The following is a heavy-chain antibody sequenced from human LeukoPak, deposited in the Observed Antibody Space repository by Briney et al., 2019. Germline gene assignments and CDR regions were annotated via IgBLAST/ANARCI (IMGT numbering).Heavy chain of an antibody. V-gene: IGHV1-2*02. Sequence: ASVKVSFKASGYTFTGYYMHWVRQAPGQGLEWMGWINPNSGGTNYAQKFQGRVTMTRDTSITTAYMEVSWLRSDDTAVYYCARDIGDYYGSGSLFDPWGQGTLVTVSS. CDR2: INPNSGGT. CDR1: GYTFTGYY. D-gene: IGHD3-10*01. J-gene: IGHJ5*02. CDR3: ARDIGDYYGSGSLFDP.